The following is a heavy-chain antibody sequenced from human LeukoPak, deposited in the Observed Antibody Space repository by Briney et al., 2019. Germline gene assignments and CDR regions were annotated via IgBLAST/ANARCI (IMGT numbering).Heavy chain of an antibody. V-gene: IGHV3-23*01. J-gene: IGHJ4*02. CDR2: ISGSGGST. CDR3: AKEAKQWLVPRSFDY. CDR1: GGSFSGYY. D-gene: IGHD6-19*01. Sequence: ETLSLTCAVYGGSFSGYYWSWIRQAPGKGLEWVSAISGSGGSTYYADSVKGRFTISRDNSKNTLYLQMNSLRAEDTAVYYCAKEAKQWLVPRSFDYWGQGTLVTVSS.